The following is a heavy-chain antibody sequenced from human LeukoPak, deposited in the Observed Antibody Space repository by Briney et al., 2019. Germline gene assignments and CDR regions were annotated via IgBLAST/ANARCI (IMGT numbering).Heavy chain of an antibody. CDR2: IYYSGST. D-gene: IGHD6-19*01. V-gene: IGHV4-39*01. J-gene: IGHJ1*01. CDR1: GGSISSSSYY. Sequence: PSETLSLTCTVSGGSISSSSYYWCWLRQRPGTGLEGFGSIYYSGSTYYNPSLKTRVTISVDTSKNLFSLKLSSVTAADTAVYYCARLMARAVALFKHWGQGTLVTVSS. CDR3: ARLMARAVALFKH.